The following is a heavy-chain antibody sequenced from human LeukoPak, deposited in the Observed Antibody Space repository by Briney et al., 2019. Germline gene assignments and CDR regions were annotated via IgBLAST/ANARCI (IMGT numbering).Heavy chain of an antibody. D-gene: IGHD1-1*01. Sequence: SETLSLTCTVSVGSISSINDCCDWSRQPPGRGLECMASVCYGGSPYYNPSLKRRVTISADTSKTQVSLKLRSVTAADTALYYCTRRRAGRLYNWFDPWGQGTLVTVSS. J-gene: IGHJ5*02. CDR2: VCYGGSP. V-gene: IGHV4-39*01. CDR3: TRRRAGRLYNWFDP. CDR1: VGSISSINDC.